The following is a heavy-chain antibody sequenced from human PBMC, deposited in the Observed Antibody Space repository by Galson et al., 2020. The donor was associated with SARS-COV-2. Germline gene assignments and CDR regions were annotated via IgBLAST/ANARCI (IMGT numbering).Heavy chain of an antibody. D-gene: IGHD3-10*01. Sequence: GESLKISCAASGFTFSDYSMNWVRQAPGKGLEWVSSISSGSSYIYYADSVKGRFTISRDTAKNSLYLQMNSLRAEDTAVYYCARDLARGSGAFDMGGQGTMVTVSS. CDR2: ISSGSSYI. V-gene: IGHV3-21*01. CDR3: ARDLARGSGAFDM. CDR1: GFTFSDYS. J-gene: IGHJ3*02.